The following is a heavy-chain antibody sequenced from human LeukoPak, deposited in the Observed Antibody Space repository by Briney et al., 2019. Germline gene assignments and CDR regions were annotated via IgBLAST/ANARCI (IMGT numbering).Heavy chain of an antibody. CDR3: ASRQWLVSSFDY. CDR2: ISSSGSTI. V-gene: IGHV3-48*03. J-gene: IGHJ4*02. CDR1: GFTFSSYE. Sequence: GGSLRLSCAASGFTFSSYEMNWVRQAPGKGLEWVSYISSSGSTIYYADSVKGRFTISRDNAKNSLYLQMNSLRAGDTAVYYCASRQWLVSSFDYWGQGTLVTVSS. D-gene: IGHD6-19*01.